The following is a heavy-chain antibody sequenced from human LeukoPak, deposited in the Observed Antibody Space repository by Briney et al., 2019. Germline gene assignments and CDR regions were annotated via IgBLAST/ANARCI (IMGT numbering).Heavy chain of an antibody. V-gene: IGHV3-21*01. D-gene: IGHD3-22*01. CDR2: ISSSSSYI. CDR3: ARSYYDSSGYLDY. CDR1: GFTFSSYS. J-gene: IGHJ4*02. Sequence: GGSLRLSCAASGFTFSSYSMNWVRQAPGKGLEWVSSISSSSSYIYYADSVKGRFTISRDNAKNSRYLQMNSLRAEDTAVYYCARSYYDSSGYLDYWGQGTLVTVSS.